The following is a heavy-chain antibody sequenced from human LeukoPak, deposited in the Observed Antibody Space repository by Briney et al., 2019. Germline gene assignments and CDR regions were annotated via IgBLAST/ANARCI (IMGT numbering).Heavy chain of an antibody. CDR3: ARVSYDILTGYYMDV. CDR1: GFTVSSNY. D-gene: IGHD3-9*01. Sequence: GGSLRLSCAASGFTVSSNYMSWVRQAPGKGLEWVSVIYSGGSTYYADSVKGRFTISRDNSKNTLYLQMNSLRAEDTAVYYCARVSYDILTGYYMDVWGKGTTVTISS. CDR2: IYSGGST. J-gene: IGHJ6*03. V-gene: IGHV3-66*01.